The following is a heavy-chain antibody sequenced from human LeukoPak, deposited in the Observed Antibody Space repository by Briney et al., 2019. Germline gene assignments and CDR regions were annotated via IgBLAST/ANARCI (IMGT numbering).Heavy chain of an antibody. V-gene: IGHV3-30-3*01. D-gene: IGHD2-21*02. Sequence: GRSLRLSCAASGFTFSSYAMHWVRQAPGKGPEWVAVISYDGSNKYYADSVKGRFTISRDNSKNTLYLQMDSLRAEDTAVYYCARGLLTSPFDYWGQGTLVTVSS. CDR2: ISYDGSNK. CDR1: GFTFSSYA. CDR3: ARGLLTSPFDY. J-gene: IGHJ4*02.